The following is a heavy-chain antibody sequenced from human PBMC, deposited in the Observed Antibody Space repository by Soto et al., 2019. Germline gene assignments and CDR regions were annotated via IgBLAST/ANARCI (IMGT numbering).Heavy chain of an antibody. CDR1: GFTFSSYG. V-gene: IGHV3-30*18. Sequence: QVQLVESGGGVVQPGRSLRLSCAASGFTFSSYGMHWVRQAPGKGLEWVAVISYDGSNKYYADSVKGRFTISRDNSKNTLYLQMNSLRAEDTAVYYCAKDSGRHQLLWGGGLVDYWGQGTLVTVSS. CDR2: ISYDGSNK. J-gene: IGHJ4*02. CDR3: AKDSGRHQLLWGGGLVDY. D-gene: IGHD2-2*01.